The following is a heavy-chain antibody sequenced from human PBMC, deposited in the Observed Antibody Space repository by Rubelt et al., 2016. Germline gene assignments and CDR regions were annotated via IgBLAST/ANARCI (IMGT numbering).Heavy chain of an antibody. D-gene: IGHD2-2*01. J-gene: IGHJ5*02. V-gene: IGHV1-18*01. CDR2: ISAYDGNK. Sequence: QVQLVQSGAEVKKPGASVKVSCKASGYTFTSYGISWVRQAPGQGLEWMGWISAYDGNKYYAQKLQGRVSMTTDTSTSTAYMELRSLRSDDTAMYFCARGYCSSANCLFNWFDPWGQGTLVTVSS. CDR3: ARGYCSSANCLFNWFDP. CDR1: GYTFTSYG.